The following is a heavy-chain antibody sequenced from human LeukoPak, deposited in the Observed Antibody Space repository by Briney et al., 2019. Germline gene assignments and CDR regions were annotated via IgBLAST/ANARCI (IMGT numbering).Heavy chain of an antibody. CDR2: TSAYNGNA. D-gene: IGHD4-17*01. Sequence: GASVKVSCKASGYTFTSYGISWVRQAPGQGLEWMGWTSAYNGNANYAQKLQGRVTMTTDTSTSTAYMELRSLRSDDTAVYYCARDSLDYGDYDPDYWGQGTLVTVSS. CDR3: ARDSLDYGDYDPDY. V-gene: IGHV1-18*01. J-gene: IGHJ4*02. CDR1: GYTFTSYG.